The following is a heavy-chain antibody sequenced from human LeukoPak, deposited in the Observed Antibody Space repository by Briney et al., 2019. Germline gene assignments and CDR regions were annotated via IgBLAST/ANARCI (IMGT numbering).Heavy chain of an antibody. V-gene: IGHV3-21*01. CDR1: GFTFSSCS. CDR3: ARDRSSSWYHDYGMDV. D-gene: IGHD6-13*01. J-gene: IGHJ6*02. Sequence: GGSLRLSCAASGFTFSSCSMNWVRQAPGKGLVWVSSISSSSSYIYYADSVKGRFTISRDNAKNSLYLQMNSLRAEDTAVYYCARDRSSSWYHDYGMDVWGQGTTVTVSS. CDR2: ISSSSSYI.